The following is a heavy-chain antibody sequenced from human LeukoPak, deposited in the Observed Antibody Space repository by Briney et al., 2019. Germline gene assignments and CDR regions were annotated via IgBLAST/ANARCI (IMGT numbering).Heavy chain of an antibody. CDR3: ARAQLLWFGEFVDY. V-gene: IGHV3-48*04. Sequence: GGSLRLSCAASGFTFSSYSMNWVRQAPGKGLEWVSYISSSSSTIYYADSVKGRFTISRDNAKNSLYLQMNSLRAEDTAVYYCARAQLLWFGEFVDYWGQGTLVTVSS. CDR2: ISSSSSTI. J-gene: IGHJ4*02. D-gene: IGHD3-10*01. CDR1: GFTFSSYS.